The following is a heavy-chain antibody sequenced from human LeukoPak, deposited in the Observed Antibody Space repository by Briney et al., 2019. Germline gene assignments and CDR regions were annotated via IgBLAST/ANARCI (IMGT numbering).Heavy chain of an antibody. CDR2: IYYSGST. V-gene: IGHV4-31*03. D-gene: IGHD4-17*01. J-gene: IGHJ4*02. Sequence: PSETLSLTCTVSGGSISSGGYYWSWIRQHPGKGLEWIGYIYYSGSTYYNPSLKSRVTISVDTSKNQFSLKLSSVTAADTAVYYCARFTHTGRAFGYWGQGTLVTVSS. CDR3: ARFTHTGRAFGY. CDR1: GGSISSGGYY.